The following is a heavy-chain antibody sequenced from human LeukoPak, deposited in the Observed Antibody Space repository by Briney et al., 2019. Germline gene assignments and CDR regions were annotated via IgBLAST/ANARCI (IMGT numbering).Heavy chain of an antibody. CDR3: AREGELGVVIIPVLDY. Sequence: GASVKVSCRASGYTFTNYDITWIRQAPGQGLEWMGYITPYNGNTNYAQKLQGRVTMTTDTSTSTVYMELRSLRSDDTAVYYCAREGELGVVIIPVLDYWGQGTLVTVSS. D-gene: IGHD3-3*01. CDR2: ITPYNGNT. V-gene: IGHV1-18*01. CDR1: GYTFTNYD. J-gene: IGHJ4*02.